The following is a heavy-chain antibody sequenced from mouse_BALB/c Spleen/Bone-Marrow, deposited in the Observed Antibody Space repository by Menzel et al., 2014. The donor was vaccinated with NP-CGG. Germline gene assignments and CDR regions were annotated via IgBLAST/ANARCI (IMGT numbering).Heavy chain of an antibody. V-gene: IGHV1S127*01. CDR3: TSYYRSFAY. D-gene: IGHD2-14*01. J-gene: IGHJ3*01. CDR1: GYTFTSYW. Sequence: VQLQQSGAELVKPGASVKMSCKASGYTFTSYWMHWVKQRPGQGLEWIGAIDPSDSYTSYNQKFKGKATLTVDTSSSTTYMQLSSLTSEDSAVYYCTSYYRSFAYWGQGTLVTVSA. CDR2: IDPSDSYT.